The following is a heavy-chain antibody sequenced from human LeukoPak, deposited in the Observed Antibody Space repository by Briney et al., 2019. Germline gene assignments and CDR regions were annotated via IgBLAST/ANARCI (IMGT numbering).Heavy chain of an antibody. CDR2: MNPNSGNT. CDR1: GYTFTSYD. Sequence: ASVKVSCKASGYTFTSYDINWVRQATGQGLEWMGWMNPNSGNTGYAQKFQGRVTMTSNTSISTAYMELSSLRSEDTAVYYCARGINPNYYGSGSYYNGDPFDYWGQGTLVTVSS. V-gene: IGHV1-8*01. CDR3: ARGINPNYYGSGSYYNGDPFDY. J-gene: IGHJ4*02. D-gene: IGHD3-10*01.